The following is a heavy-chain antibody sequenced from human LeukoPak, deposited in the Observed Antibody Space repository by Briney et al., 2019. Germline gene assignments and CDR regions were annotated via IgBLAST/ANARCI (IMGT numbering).Heavy chain of an antibody. J-gene: IGHJ6*02. CDR3: ARQGYYYYGIDV. CDR1: GGSISSGGYS. V-gene: IGHV4-30-2*01. CDR2: IYHGGST. Sequence: SETLSLTCYVSGGSISSGGYSWTWVRQPPGKGLEWVGYIYHGGSTYYNPSLKSRLTISIDTSKNQFSLKLSSVTAADTAVYYCARQGYYYYGIDVWGQGTTVTISS.